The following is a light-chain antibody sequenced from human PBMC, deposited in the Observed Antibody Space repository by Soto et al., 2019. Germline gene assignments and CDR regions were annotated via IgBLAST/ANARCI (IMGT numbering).Light chain of an antibody. CDR2: EVN. Sequence: QSALTQPASVSGSPGQWITISCTGISSTVETYNLVSWYQQYPGKAPKLIIYEVNKRPSGVSDRFSGFKSGDTASLTISGLQAEDESDYYCSSYAAGSPSVLFGGGTKLTVL. CDR1: SSTVETYNL. V-gene: IGLV2-23*02. CDR3: SSYAAGSPSVL. J-gene: IGLJ2*01.